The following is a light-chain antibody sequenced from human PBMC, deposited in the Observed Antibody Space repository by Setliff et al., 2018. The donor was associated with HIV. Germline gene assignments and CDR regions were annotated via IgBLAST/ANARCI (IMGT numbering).Light chain of an antibody. CDR1: SRDIINYNY. Sequence: QSALAQPASVSGSPGQSITISRNGTSRDIINYNYVSWYQQHPGKAPKLIIYDVSNRPSGVSDRLSGSKSANTASLTISGLRAEDEADYYCSSFTTSSTPVFGTGTKVTVL. CDR3: SSFTTSSTPV. CDR2: DVS. J-gene: IGLJ1*01. V-gene: IGLV2-14*03.